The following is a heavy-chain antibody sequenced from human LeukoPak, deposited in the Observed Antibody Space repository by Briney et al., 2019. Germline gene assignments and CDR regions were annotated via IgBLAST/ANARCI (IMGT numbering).Heavy chain of an antibody. D-gene: IGHD2/OR15-2a*01. J-gene: IGHJ4*02. V-gene: IGHV4-59*08. CDR2: ISDIGSI. CDR3: AGHHPRNTVDF. Sequence: SETLSLTCTASGGSISSYYWSWIRQPPGKGLEWIAYISDIGSINYNPSLKSRVTISLDTSKNQFSLKLSSVTAADTAVYDCAGHHPRNTVDFWGQGTLVTVSS. CDR1: GGSISSYY.